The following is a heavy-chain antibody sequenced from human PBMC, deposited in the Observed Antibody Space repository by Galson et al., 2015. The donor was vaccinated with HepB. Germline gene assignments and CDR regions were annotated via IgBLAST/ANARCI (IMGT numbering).Heavy chain of an antibody. CDR3: ARVYYDSSGVGMDV. J-gene: IGHJ6*02. Sequence: SLRLSCAASGFTFSSYEMNWVRQAPGKGLEWVSYISSSGSTIYYADSVKGRFTISRDNAKNSLYLQMNSLRAEDTAVYYCARVYYDSSGVGMDVWGQGTTVTVSS. CDR1: GFTFSSYE. CDR2: ISSSGSTI. V-gene: IGHV3-48*03. D-gene: IGHD3-22*01.